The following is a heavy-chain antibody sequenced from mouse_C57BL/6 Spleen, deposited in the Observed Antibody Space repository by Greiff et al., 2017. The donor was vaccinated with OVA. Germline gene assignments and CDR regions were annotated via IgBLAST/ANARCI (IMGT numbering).Heavy chain of an antibody. J-gene: IGHJ2*01. D-gene: IGHD2-3*01. V-gene: IGHV3-6*01. CDR1: GYSITSGYY. CDR2: ISYDGSN. Sequence: DVQLQESGPGLVKPSQSLSLTCSVTGYSITSGYYWHWIRQFPGNKLEWMGYISYDGSNNYNPSLKNRISITRDTSKNQFFLKLNSVTTEDTATYYCARGGDGYYEDYFDYWGQGTTLTVSS. CDR3: ARGGDGYYEDYFDY.